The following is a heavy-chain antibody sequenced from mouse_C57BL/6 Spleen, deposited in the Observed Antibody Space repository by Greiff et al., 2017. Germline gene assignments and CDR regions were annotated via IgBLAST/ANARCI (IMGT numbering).Heavy chain of an antibody. V-gene: IGHV1-18*01. CDR1: GYTFTDYN. J-gene: IGHJ4*01. Sequence: VQLKESGPELVKPGASVKIPCKASGYTFTDYNMDWVKQSHGKSLEWIGDINPNNGGTIYNQKFKGKATLTVDKSSSTAYMELRSLTSEDTAVYYCARWDCYYVYAMDYWGQGTSVTVSS. CDR2: INPNNGGT. CDR3: ARWDCYYVYAMDY. D-gene: IGHD2-3*01.